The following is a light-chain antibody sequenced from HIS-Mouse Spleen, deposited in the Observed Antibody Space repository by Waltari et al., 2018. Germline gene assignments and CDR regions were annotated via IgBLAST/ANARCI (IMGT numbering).Light chain of an antibody. Sequence: SYELTQPPSVSVSPGQTARTTCSGDALPNKYAYWYQQKSGQAPVLVIYEDSKRPSGIPERFSGSSSGTMATLTISGAQVEDEADYYCYSTDRSGNHRVFGGGTKLTVL. J-gene: IGLJ2*01. CDR3: YSTDRSGNHRV. CDR2: EDS. CDR1: ALPNKY. V-gene: IGLV3-10*01.